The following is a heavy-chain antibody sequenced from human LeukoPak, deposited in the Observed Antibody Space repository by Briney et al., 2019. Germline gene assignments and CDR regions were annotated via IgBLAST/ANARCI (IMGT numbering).Heavy chain of an antibody. CDR2: ISGGGVST. V-gene: IGHV3-23*01. Sequence: GGSLRLSCAASGFTFSSYGMSWVRQAPEKGLQWVSAISGGGVSTYYADSVRGRFTISRDNAKNSLYLQMNSLRAEDTAVYYCASYREGFDYWGQGTLVTVSS. D-gene: IGHD3-16*02. J-gene: IGHJ4*02. CDR1: GFTFSSYG. CDR3: ASYREGFDY.